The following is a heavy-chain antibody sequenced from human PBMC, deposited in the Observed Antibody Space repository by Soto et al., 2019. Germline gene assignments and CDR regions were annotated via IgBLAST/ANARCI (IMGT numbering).Heavy chain of an antibody. V-gene: IGHV1-18*01. J-gene: IGHJ5*02. CDR3: ARDPHEFWTSYWFDP. CDR1: VYTFNTYG. D-gene: IGHD3-3*01. CDR2: ISAYDGKT. Sequence: ASLKVSCKTSVYTFNTYGINWVRQAPGQGLELMGWISAYDGKTTYAEKFQGRVTMTTDTSTSTAYMELRSLRSDDTAIYYCARDPHEFWTSYWFDPWGQGTPVTVSS.